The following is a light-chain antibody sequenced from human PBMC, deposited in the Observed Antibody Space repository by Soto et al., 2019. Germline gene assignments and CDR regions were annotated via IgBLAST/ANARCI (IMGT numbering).Light chain of an antibody. Sequence: QAVVTQPPSVSAAPGQKVTISCSGSSANVAKNNVCWYQQLPGAAPKLLIYDDNKRLSGTPDRFSGSKSGTSATLGITGLQTGDEADYHCGTWDSRLYAVVFGGGTKLTVL. V-gene: IGLV1-51*01. J-gene: IGLJ2*01. CDR2: DDN. CDR3: GTWDSRLYAVV. CDR1: SANVAKNN.